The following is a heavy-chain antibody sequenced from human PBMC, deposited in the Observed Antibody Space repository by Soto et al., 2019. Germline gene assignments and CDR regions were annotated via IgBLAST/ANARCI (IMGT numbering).Heavy chain of an antibody. CDR2: INTDGGIT. D-gene: IGHD2-2*01. CDR3: TREAGYCSRPSCYRRGFDI. V-gene: IGHV3-74*01. J-gene: IGHJ3*02. Sequence: EVQLVESGGDLVQPGGSLRLSCAASGFTFSSHWMHWVRRVPGKGLVWVSHINTDGGITGYADSVKGRFTISRDNATKTMYLQTNGLRVEAPSVYFCTREAGYCSRPSCYRRGFDIWGQGTMVTVPS. CDR1: GFTFSSHW.